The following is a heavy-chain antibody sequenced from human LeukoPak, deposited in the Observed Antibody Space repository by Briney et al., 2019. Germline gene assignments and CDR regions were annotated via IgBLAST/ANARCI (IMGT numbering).Heavy chain of an antibody. V-gene: IGHV3-30*14. CDR1: GFTFSSYA. Sequence: GGSLRLSCAASGFTFSSYAMHWVRQAPGKGLEWVAVISYDGSNKYYADSVKGRFTISRDNSKNTLYLQMNSLRAEDTAVYYCARGGTPLWAFDIWGQGTMVTVSS. CDR2: ISYDGSNK. J-gene: IGHJ3*02. D-gene: IGHD3-16*01. CDR3: ARGGTPLWAFDI.